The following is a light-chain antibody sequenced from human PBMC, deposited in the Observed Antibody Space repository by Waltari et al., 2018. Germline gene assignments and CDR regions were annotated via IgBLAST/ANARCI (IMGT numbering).Light chain of an antibody. J-gene: IGKJ4*01. CDR1: QSLLYSSNNKNS. V-gene: IGKV4-1*01. CDR2: WAS. CDR3: QQYYSTPLT. Sequence: DIVMTQSPDSLAVSLGARATINCKSSQSLLYSSNNKNSLAWYQQKPGQSPKLLIYWASSRESGVPDRFSASGSGTDFTLTISSLQAEDVAVYYCQQYYSTPLTFGGGTKVEIK.